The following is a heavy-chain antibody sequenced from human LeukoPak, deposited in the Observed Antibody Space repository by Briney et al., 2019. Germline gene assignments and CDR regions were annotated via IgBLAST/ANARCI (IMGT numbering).Heavy chain of an antibody. CDR1: GFTFSDYW. D-gene: IGHD6-13*01. J-gene: IGHJ4*02. V-gene: IGHV3-7*01. Sequence: PGGSLRLSCAASGFTFSDYWMSWVRQAPGKGLEWVANIQPHGREKYFVDSVKDRFAISRDNAKNSLYLQMSSLRAEDTAVYYCAKVLSSTSRLTPFDFWGQGTLVTVSS. CDR3: AKVLSSTSRLTPFDF. CDR2: IQPHGREK.